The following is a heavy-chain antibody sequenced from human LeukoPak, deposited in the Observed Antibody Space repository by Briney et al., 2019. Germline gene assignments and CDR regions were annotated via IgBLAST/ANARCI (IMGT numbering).Heavy chain of an antibody. CDR1: GFTFSSYS. V-gene: IGHV3-21*01. CDR3: ARYLGLWFGELFDYGMDV. J-gene: IGHJ6*02. CDR2: ISSSSSYI. Sequence: GGSLRLSCAASGFTFSSYSMNWVRQAPGKGLEWVSSISSSSSYIYYADSVKGRFTISRDNAKNSLYLQMKSLRAEDTAVYYCARYLGLWFGELFDYGMDVWGQGTTVTVSS. D-gene: IGHD3-10*01.